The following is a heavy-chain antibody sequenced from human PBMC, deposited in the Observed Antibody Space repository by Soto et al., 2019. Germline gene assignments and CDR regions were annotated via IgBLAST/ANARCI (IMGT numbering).Heavy chain of an antibody. J-gene: IGHJ4*02. CDR1: GDTFSSYS. CDR2: FSHVFSGP. CDR3: ARGVTRGSFPPFDH. V-gene: IGHV1-69*13. D-gene: IGHD3-10*01. Sequence: QVHLVQSGAEVKKPGSSVKVSCTSSGDTFSSYSYSWVRLVPGQGLEWMGGFSHVFSGPNYAQNFLDRVTITANQLTRTVYLELSGLTSDDTAVYYCARGVTRGSFPPFDHWGQGTLVTISS.